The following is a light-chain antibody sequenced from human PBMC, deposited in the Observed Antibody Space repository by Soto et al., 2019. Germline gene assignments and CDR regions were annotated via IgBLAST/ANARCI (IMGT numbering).Light chain of an antibody. CDR2: EVS. Sequence: QSALTQPASVSGSPGQSITISCTGTSSDVGGYNYVSWYQQHPGKAPKLMIYEVSNRPSGVSNRFSGSKSGNTASLTISGLQADDEADYYCSSYTSSSTLVVFGGVTKLTV. V-gene: IGLV2-14*01. J-gene: IGLJ2*01. CDR3: SSYTSSSTLVV. CDR1: SSDVGGYNY.